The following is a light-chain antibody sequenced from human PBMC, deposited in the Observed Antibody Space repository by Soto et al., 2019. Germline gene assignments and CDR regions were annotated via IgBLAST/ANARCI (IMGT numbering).Light chain of an antibody. J-gene: IGKJ1*01. Sequence: DIVMTQSPEFLSVSLGERATITCKSSQSVLSSSNNQNYLAWYQHKPGQPPKLLIRWASARESGVPDRFSGSGSGTDFTLTNNSLQAEDVAVYYCHQYYSSRWAFGLGTKVEIK. V-gene: IGKV4-1*01. CDR3: HQYYSSRWA. CDR2: WAS. CDR1: QSVLSSSNNQNY.